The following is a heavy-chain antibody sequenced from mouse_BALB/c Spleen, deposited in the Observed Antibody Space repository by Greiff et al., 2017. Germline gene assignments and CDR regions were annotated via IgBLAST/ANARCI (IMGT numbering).Heavy chain of an antibody. V-gene: IGHV5-4*02. D-gene: IGHD2-12*01. CDR1: GFTFSDYY. Sequence: EVKLVESGGGLVKPGGSLKLSCAASGFTFSDYYMYWVRQTPEKRLEWVATISDGGSYTYYPDSVKGRFTISRDNAKNNLYLQMSSLKSEDTAMYYCARALRRVMDYWGQGTSVTVSS. CDR2: ISDGGSYT. J-gene: IGHJ4*01. CDR3: ARALRRVMDY.